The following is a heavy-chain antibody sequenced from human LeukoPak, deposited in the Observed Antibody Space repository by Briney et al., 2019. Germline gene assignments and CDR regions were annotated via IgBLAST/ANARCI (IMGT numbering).Heavy chain of an antibody. CDR2: IRFDGRNK. CDR3: AKNPTWFYYDTDGQNWFDP. V-gene: IGHV3-30*02. Sequence: RGSLSLSCAPSRFTFSSYGMHWVRQAPGKGLEWVAFIRFDGRNKYYADSVRGRFTIPRDNSKNTVFLQMNSLRAEHTAVYYSAKNPTWFYYDTDGQNWFDPWGQGTLVTVSS. D-gene: IGHD3-22*01. CDR1: RFTFSSYG. J-gene: IGHJ5*02.